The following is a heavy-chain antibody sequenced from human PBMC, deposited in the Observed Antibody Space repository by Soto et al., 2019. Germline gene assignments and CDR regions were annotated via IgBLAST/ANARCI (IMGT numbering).Heavy chain of an antibody. V-gene: IGHV3-64D*06. CDR3: VKARDTGPKSDFDY. J-gene: IGHJ4*02. CDR1: GFPFGTYA. D-gene: IGHD7-27*01. Sequence: XGALRRSCSASGFPFGTYAMHWVRQAPGRGPECVSTISSHGGRTFYADFVKGRFTMSSDNSKNTLYLQMSSLRLEDTAVYYCVKARDTGPKSDFDYWGQGTLVTVSS. CDR2: ISSHGGRT.